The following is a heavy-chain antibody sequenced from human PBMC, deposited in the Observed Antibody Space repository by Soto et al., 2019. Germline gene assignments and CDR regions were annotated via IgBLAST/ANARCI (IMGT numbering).Heavy chain of an antibody. Sequence: SETLALTCAVSGGSISSGGYSWSWVRQRPGKGLEWIAYIYYSGSTNYNPSLKSRVTISVDTSKNQLSLKLSSVTAADTAVYYCARALVLPASNYYYYGMDVWGQGTTVTVSS. V-gene: IGHV4-61*08. J-gene: IGHJ6*02. CDR1: GGSISSGGYS. CDR3: ARALVLPASNYYYYGMDV. D-gene: IGHD2-2*01. CDR2: IYYSGST.